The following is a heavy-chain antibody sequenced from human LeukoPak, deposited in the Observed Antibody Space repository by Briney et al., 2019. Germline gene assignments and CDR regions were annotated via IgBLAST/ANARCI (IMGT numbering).Heavy chain of an antibody. CDR1: GGSISSSNW. CDR2: IYHSGST. V-gene: IGHV4-4*02. CDR3: ATTSYSSGIALDAFDI. Sequence: SGTLSLTCAVSGGSISSSNWWSWVRQPPGKGLEWIGEIYHSGSTNYNPSLKSRVTISVDKSKNQFSLKLSSVTAADTAVYYCATTSYSSGIALDAFDIWGQGTMVTVSS. J-gene: IGHJ3*02. D-gene: IGHD6-19*01.